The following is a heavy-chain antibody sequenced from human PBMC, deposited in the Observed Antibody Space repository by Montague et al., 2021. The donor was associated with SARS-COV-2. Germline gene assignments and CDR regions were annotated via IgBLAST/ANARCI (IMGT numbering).Heavy chain of an antibody. J-gene: IGHJ5*02. D-gene: IGHD2-15*01. V-gene: IGHV4-39*01. CDR1: GGSIRSSSYY. CDR2: INYSGNT. Sequence: SETLSLTCTVSGGSIRSSSYYWDWIRQIPGKGLEWIGSINYSGNTYYNPSLKSRVTISVDTSKKQFSLKLSSVTAADTAVYYCARQVVVATGWFDPWGQGTLVTVSS. CDR3: ARQVVVATGWFDP.